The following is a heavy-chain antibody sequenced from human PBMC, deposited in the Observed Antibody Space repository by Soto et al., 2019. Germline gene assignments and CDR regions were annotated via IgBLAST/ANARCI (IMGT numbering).Heavy chain of an antibody. Sequence: EVQLVESGGGLLQPGGSLTLSCTASGFTFSNYWMHWVRQAPGKGLVWVSRTKSDGSGTSYTDSVKGRFTISRDNADNTLYLPMSNLSAEDTAVYYCARGGFDYGPGRMDVWGKGTTVIVSS. CDR3: ARGGFDYGPGRMDV. V-gene: IGHV3-74*01. J-gene: IGHJ6*04. CDR2: TKSDGSGT. CDR1: GFTFSNYW. D-gene: IGHD3-10*01.